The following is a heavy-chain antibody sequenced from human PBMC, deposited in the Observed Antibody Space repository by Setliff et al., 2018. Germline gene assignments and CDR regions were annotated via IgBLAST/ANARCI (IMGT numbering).Heavy chain of an antibody. V-gene: IGHV4-39*01. D-gene: IGHD2-2*01. CDR2: VYDSGTT. CDR1: GGSISSISYY. Sequence: SETLSLTCTVPGGSISSISYYWGWIRQPPGKGLEWIGTVYDSGTTYYNPSLKSRVTIFVDTSKNQFSLNLNSVTAADTGVYYCASCRYQVPYAYWGQGFLATVSS. CDR3: ASCRYQVPYAY. J-gene: IGHJ4*02.